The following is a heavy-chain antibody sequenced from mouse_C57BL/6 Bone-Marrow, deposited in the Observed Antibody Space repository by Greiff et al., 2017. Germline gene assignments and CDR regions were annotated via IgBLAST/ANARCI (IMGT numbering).Heavy chain of an antibody. Sequence: EVQLQQSGGGLVKPGGSLKLSCAASGFTFSDYGMHWVRQAPEKGLEWVAYISSGSSTIYYADTVKGRFTISRDNAKNTLFLQMTSLRSEDTAMYYCARVAYYSKSLFDYWGQGTTLTVSS. V-gene: IGHV5-17*01. CDR1: GFTFSDYG. D-gene: IGHD2-5*01. CDR2: ISSGSSTI. J-gene: IGHJ2*01. CDR3: ARVAYYSKSLFDY.